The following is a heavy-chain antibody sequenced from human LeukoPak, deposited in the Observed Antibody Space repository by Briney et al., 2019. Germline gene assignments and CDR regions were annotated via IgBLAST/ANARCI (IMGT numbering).Heavy chain of an antibody. CDR1: GYTFTGYY. J-gene: IGHJ3*02. Sequence: ASVKVSCKASGYTFTGYYMHWVRQAPGQGLEWMGWINPNSGGTNYAQKFQGRVTMTRDTSISTAYMELSRLRSDDTAVYYCARSRYNWNPRPDQAFDIWGQGTMVTVSS. CDR3: ARSRYNWNPRPDQAFDI. V-gene: IGHV1-2*02. CDR2: INPNSGGT. D-gene: IGHD1-1*01.